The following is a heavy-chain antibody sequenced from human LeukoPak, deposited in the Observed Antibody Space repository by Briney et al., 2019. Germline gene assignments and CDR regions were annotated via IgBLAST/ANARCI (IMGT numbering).Heavy chain of an antibody. CDR1: GYTFTSYG. J-gene: IGHJ3*02. Sequence: ASVKVSCKASGYTFTSYGISWVRQAPGQGLEWMGWISAYNGNTNYAQKLQSRVTMTIDTSTSTAYMELRSLRSDDTAVYYCARGGKVWFGELFDAFDIWGQGTMVTVSS. D-gene: IGHD3-10*01. V-gene: IGHV1-18*01. CDR2: ISAYNGNT. CDR3: ARGGKVWFGELFDAFDI.